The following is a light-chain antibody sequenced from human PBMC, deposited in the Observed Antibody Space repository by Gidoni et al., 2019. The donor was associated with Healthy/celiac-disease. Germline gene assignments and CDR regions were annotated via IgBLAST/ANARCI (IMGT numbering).Light chain of an antibody. V-gene: IGKV3-11*01. Sequence: EIVLTQSPATLPLSPGERATLSCRASQSVSSYLACYQQKPGQAPRHLIYDAANRATGIPARFSGSGSGTDFTLTIISLEPEDFAVYYCQQRSNWPPYTFGQGTKLEIK. CDR1: QSVSSY. J-gene: IGKJ2*01. CDR2: DAA. CDR3: QQRSNWPPYT.